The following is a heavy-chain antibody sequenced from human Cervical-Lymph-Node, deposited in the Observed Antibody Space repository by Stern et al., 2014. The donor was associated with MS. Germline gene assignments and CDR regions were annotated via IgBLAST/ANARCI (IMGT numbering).Heavy chain of an antibody. D-gene: IGHD5-18*01. V-gene: IGHV7-4-1*02. CDR3: ARDFVDTAMITRSDYLDS. Sequence: QVQLVQSGSESKEPGASVKVSCKASGYTLTNYPMNWVRQAPGQGLEWMGWINTNTGNSTYAQGFTGRFVFCLDTSVSTAYLHISSLKAEDTAVYYCARDFVDTAMITRSDYLDSWGQGTLVTVSS. CDR2: INTNTGNS. CDR1: GYTLTNYP. J-gene: IGHJ4*02.